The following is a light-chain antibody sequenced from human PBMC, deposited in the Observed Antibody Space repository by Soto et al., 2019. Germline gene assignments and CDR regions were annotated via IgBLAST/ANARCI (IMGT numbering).Light chain of an antibody. V-gene: IGKV1-5*01. J-gene: IGKJ2*01. Sequence: GDRVTITCRASQRITGWLAWYQQKPGKAPKLLIYDASSLESGVPSRFSGSGSGTDYTLTISSLQPDDFGTYYCQQYKNMYTFGQGTKLEIK. CDR2: DAS. CDR3: QQYKNMYT. CDR1: QRITGW.